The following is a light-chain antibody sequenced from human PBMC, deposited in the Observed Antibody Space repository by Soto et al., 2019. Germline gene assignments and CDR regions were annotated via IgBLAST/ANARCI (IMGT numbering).Light chain of an antibody. V-gene: IGKV1-5*01. Sequence: DIQMTQSPSTLSASVGDSVFITCGASQSIGSWLAWYQEKPGKAPKLLIYDASSLESGIPARFSGSGSGTDFTLTISSLEPEDFAVYYCQQRSNWPITFGQGTRLEIK. J-gene: IGKJ5*01. CDR2: DAS. CDR1: QSIGSW. CDR3: QQRSNWPIT.